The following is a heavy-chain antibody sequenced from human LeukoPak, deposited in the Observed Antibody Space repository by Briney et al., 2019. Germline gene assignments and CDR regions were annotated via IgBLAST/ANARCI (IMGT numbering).Heavy chain of an antibody. CDR2: ISASGDST. J-gene: IGHJ6*02. V-gene: IGHV3-23*01. D-gene: IGHD3-10*01. Sequence: GGSLRLSCAASGFNFSYYAMTWVRQAPGKGLEWVSLISASGDSTYYADSVKGRFTISRDSSKSTLSLQMNSLRAEDTAVYFCARMIRGIHVYYYGMGVWGQGTTVTVS. CDR1: GFNFSYYA. CDR3: ARMIRGIHVYYYGMGV.